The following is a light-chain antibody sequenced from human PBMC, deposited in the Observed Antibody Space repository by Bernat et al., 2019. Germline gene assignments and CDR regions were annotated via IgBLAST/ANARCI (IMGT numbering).Light chain of an antibody. J-gene: IGLJ2*01. CDR3: MIWHSSAVV. CDR2: YKSDSDK. V-gene: IGLV5-45*01. CDR1: SGINVGTYR. Sequence: QAVLTQPASLFASPGASASLTCTLRSGINVGTYRIYWYQQKPGSPPQYLLRYKSDSDKQQGSGVPSRFSGSKDASANAGILLISGLQSEDEGDYYCMIWHSSAVVFGGGTKLTVL.